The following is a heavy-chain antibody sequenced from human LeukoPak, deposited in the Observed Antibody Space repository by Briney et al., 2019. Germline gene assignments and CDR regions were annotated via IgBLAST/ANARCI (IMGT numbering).Heavy chain of an antibody. CDR3: ARRGVVIRVILVGFHKEAFYFDS. V-gene: IGHV3-23*01. CDR2: ISDSGGST. J-gene: IGHJ4*02. D-gene: IGHD3-22*01. CDR1: GITLSNYG. Sequence: GGSLRLSCAVYGITLSNYGMSWVRQAPGKGLEWVAGISDSGGSTNYADSVKGRFTISRDNPKNTLYLQMNSLRAEDTAVYFCARRGVVIRVILVGFHKEAFYFDSWGQGALVTVSS.